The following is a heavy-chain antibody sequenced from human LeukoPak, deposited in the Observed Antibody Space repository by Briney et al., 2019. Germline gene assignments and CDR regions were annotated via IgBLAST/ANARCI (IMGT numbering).Heavy chain of an antibody. V-gene: IGHV3-23*01. D-gene: IGHD1-26*01. Sequence: GGSLRLSCAASGFTFGSNAMSWVRQAPGKGLEWVSTIGGSGDKTFYADSVKGRFTISRDNSKSTVYLQMDSLRADDTAVYYCVGSNAWDEYYWGQGTLVTVAS. CDR2: IGGSGDKT. J-gene: IGHJ4*02. CDR1: GFTFGSNA. CDR3: VGSNAWDEYY.